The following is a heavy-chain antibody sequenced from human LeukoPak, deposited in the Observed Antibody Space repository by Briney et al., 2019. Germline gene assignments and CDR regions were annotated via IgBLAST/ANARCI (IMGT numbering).Heavy chain of an antibody. J-gene: IGHJ4*02. D-gene: IGHD6-13*01. Sequence: SQTLSLTCTVSGGSISSGGYYWSWIRQHPGKGLEWIGYIYYSGSTYYNPSLKSRVTISVDTSKNQFSLKLSSVTAADTAVYYCARGSYSSSWFPPNSFDYWGQGTLVTVSS. CDR3: ARGSYSSSWFPPNSFDY. V-gene: IGHV4-31*03. CDR1: GGSISSGGYY. CDR2: IYYSGST.